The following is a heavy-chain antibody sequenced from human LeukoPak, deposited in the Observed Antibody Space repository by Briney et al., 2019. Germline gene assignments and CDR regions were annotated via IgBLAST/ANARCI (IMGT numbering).Heavy chain of an antibody. Sequence: GGSLRLSCAASGFTFSNAWMNWVRQAPGKGLEWVGRIKSKTGGGTIDYAAPEKGRFTISRDDSKDTLYLQMNSLKSEDTAVYHCTTAAFVGATAYWGQGALVIVSS. D-gene: IGHD1-26*01. CDR1: GFTFSNAW. CDR2: IKSKTGGGTI. J-gene: IGHJ4*02. V-gene: IGHV3-15*07. CDR3: TTAAFVGATAY.